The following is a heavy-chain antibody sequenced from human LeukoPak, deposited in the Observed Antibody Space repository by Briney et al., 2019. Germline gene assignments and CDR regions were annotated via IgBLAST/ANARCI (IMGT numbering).Heavy chain of an antibody. Sequence: GSVKVSCKASGGTFSSYAINWVRQATGQGLEWMGWMNPNSGNTGYAQKFQGRVTMTRNTSVSTAYMELSSLRSEDTAVYYCARGGYSSSWDLDNWFDPWGQGTLVTVSS. CDR1: GGTFSSYA. D-gene: IGHD6-13*01. V-gene: IGHV1-8*02. CDR3: ARGGYSSSWDLDNWFDP. J-gene: IGHJ5*02. CDR2: MNPNSGNT.